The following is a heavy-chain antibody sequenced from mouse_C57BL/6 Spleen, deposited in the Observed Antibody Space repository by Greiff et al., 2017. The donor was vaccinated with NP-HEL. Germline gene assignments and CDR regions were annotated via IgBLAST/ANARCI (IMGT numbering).Heavy chain of an antibody. CDR2: IWSGGST. Sequence: QVQLQQSGPGLVQPSQSLSITCTVSGFSLTSYGVHWVRQSPGKGLEWLGVIWSGGSTDYNAAFISRLSISKDNSKSQVFFKMNSLQADDTAIYYCARDRNWDDGAWFAYWGQGTLVTVSA. CDR3: ARDRNWDDGAWFAY. D-gene: IGHD4-1*01. J-gene: IGHJ3*01. V-gene: IGHV2-2*01. CDR1: GFSLTSYG.